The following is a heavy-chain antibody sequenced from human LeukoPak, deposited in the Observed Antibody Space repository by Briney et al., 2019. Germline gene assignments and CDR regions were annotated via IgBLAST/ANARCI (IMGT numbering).Heavy chain of an antibody. V-gene: IGHV3-30*18. D-gene: IGHD6-6*01. Sequence: GGSLRLSCAASGFSFRTYGMHWVRQAPGKGLEWVAVISYDGSNKYYADSVKGRFTISRDNSKNTLYLQMNSLRAEDTAVYYCAKAGDSSSSPLFLDWGQGTLVTVSS. CDR2: ISYDGSNK. J-gene: IGHJ4*02. CDR3: AKAGDSSSSPLFLD. CDR1: GFSFRTYG.